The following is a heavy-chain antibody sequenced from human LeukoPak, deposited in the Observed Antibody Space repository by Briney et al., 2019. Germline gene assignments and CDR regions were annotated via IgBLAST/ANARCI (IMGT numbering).Heavy chain of an antibody. CDR3: ARASVSLYYSYYYMDV. V-gene: IGHV4-39*07. J-gene: IGHJ6*03. CDR1: GGSISSSSYY. Sequence: SETLSLTCTVSGGSISSSSYYWGWIRQSPGTGLEWIGEVNQSGSTNYNPSLKSRLNFSLDTSKTRFSLRLSSVTAADTALYFCARASVSLYYSYYYMDVWATGTTVTVSS. CDR2: VNQSGST. D-gene: IGHD3-10*01.